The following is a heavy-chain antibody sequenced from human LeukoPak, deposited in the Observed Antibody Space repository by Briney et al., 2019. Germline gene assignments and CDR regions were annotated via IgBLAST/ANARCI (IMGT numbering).Heavy chain of an antibody. D-gene: IGHD3-22*01. V-gene: IGHV3-48*04. Sequence: GGSLRLSCAASGFTFSSYAMSWVRQAPGKGLEWVSYISSSSSTIYYADSVKGRFTISRDNAKNSLYLQMNSLRAEDTAVYYCARMDSSGYYLYYFDYWGQGTLVTVSS. CDR2: ISSSSSTI. CDR1: GFTFSSYA. J-gene: IGHJ4*02. CDR3: ARMDSSGYYLYYFDY.